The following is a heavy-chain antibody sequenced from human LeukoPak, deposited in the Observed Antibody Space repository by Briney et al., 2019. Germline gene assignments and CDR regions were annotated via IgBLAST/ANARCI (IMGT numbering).Heavy chain of an antibody. D-gene: IGHD2-2*01. J-gene: IGHJ5*02. V-gene: IGHV3-21*01. CDR1: GFTFSSYA. CDR3: ARGGRGGQLWFDP. CDR2: ISSSSSYI. Sequence: GGSLRLSCAASGFTFSSYAMSWVRQAPGKGLEWVSSISSSSSYIYYADSVKGRFTISRDNAKNSLYLQMNSLRAEDTAVYYCARGGRGGQLWFDPWGQGTLVTVSS.